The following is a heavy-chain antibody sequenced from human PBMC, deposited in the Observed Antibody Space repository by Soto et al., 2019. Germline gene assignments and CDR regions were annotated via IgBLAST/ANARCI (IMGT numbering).Heavy chain of an antibody. J-gene: IGHJ6*02. CDR2: ISYDGSNK. V-gene: IGHV3-30-3*01. CDR1: GFTFSSYA. D-gene: IGHD2-15*01. Sequence: GGSLRLSCAASGFTFSSYAMHWVRQAPGKGLEWVAVISYDGSNKYYADSVKGRFTISRDNSKNTLYLQMNSLRAEDTAVYYCARDLIVVAATPLKEVLYYYGMDVWGQGTTVTVSS. CDR3: ARDLIVVAATPLKEVLYYYGMDV.